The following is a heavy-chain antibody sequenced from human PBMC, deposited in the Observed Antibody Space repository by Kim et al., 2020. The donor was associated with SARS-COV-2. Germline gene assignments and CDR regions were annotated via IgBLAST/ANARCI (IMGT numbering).Heavy chain of an antibody. V-gene: IGHV5-51*01. CDR3: ARQGIAAADPDY. J-gene: IGHJ4*02. D-gene: IGHD6-13*01. Sequence: RYSPSFQGQVTSSADKSISTAYLQWSSLKASDTAMYYCARQGIAAADPDYWGQGTLVTVSS.